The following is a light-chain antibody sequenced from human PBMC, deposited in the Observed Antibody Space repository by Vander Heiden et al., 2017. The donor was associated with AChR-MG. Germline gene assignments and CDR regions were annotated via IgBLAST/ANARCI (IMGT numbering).Light chain of an antibody. J-gene: IGLJ2*01. CDR3: SSYTSSSTLGV. V-gene: IGLV2-14*03. CDR1: SSDIDGYNY. Sequence: QSALTPPASVSGSPGQSITISCTGTSSDIDGYNYVSWYQQHPGKAPKLMISDVVNRPSGVSNRFSGSKSGNTASLTISGLQAEDEANYYCSSYTSSSTLGVFGGGTKLTVL. CDR2: DVV.